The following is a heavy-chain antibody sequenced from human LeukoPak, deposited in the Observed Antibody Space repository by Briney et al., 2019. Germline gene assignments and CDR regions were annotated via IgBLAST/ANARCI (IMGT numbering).Heavy chain of an antibody. CDR3: ARDRTATQGPNDY. CDR1: GLTFSNSA. V-gene: IGHV3-23*01. D-gene: IGHD2-21*02. Sequence: GGSLRLSCAASGLTFSNSAMTWVRQGPGKGLEWVSSISGETNNTYYSDSVKGRFTISRDNSKNTLYLQMNSLRAEDTAVYYCARDRTATQGPNDYWGQGTLVTVSS. CDR2: ISGETNNT. J-gene: IGHJ4*02.